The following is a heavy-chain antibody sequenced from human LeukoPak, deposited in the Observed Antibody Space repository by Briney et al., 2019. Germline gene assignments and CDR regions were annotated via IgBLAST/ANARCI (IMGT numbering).Heavy chain of an antibody. CDR2: ISAYNGNT. CDR1: GGTFSSYA. V-gene: IGHV1-18*01. Sequence: EASVKVSCKASGGTFSSYAISWVRQAPGQGLEWMGWISAYNGNTNYAQKLQGRVTMTTDTSTSTAYMELRSLTSDDTAVYYCARVGAYCTSTSCLDYWGQGTLVTVSS. CDR3: ARVGAYCTSTSCLDY. D-gene: IGHD2-2*01. J-gene: IGHJ4*02.